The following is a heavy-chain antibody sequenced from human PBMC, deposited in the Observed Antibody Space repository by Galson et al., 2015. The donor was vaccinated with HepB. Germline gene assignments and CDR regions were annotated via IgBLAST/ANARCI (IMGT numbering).Heavy chain of an antibody. Sequence: SLRLSCAASGFTFSVHSMNWVRQAPGKGLEWISYISVSGTTTYYADSVKGRFSISRDNAKNSLYLQMNSLRDEDTAVYYCAKEVGPFDYWGQGTLVTVSS. V-gene: IGHV3-48*02. J-gene: IGHJ4*02. D-gene: IGHD1-26*01. CDR1: GFTFSVHS. CDR2: ISVSGTTT. CDR3: AKEVGPFDY.